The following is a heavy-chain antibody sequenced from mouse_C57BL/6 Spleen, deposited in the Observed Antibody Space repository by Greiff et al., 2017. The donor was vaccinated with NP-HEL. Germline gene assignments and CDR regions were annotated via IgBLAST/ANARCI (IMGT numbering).Heavy chain of an antibody. CDR1: GYAFSSSW. CDR2: IYPGDGDT. J-gene: IGHJ2*01. Sequence: QLQQSGPELVKPGASVKISCKASGYAFSSSWMNWVKQRPGKGLEWIGRIYPGDGDTNYNGKFKGKATLTADKSSSTAYMQLSSLTSEDSAVYFCARGYYGDYWGQGTTLTVSS. CDR3: ARGYYGDY. V-gene: IGHV1-82*01.